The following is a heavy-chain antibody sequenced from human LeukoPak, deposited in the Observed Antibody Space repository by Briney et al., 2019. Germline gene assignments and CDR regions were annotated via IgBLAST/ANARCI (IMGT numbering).Heavy chain of an antibody. Sequence: PSETLSLTCTLSGGSINNYYWSWIRQPPGKGLEWIGYIYYSGSTNYNPSLKSRVTMSVDTSKNQFSLKLSSVTAADTAVYYCARGGYFDFGGQGTLVTVS. CDR3: ARGGYFDF. D-gene: IGHD3-16*01. V-gene: IGHV4-59*08. CDR1: GGSINNYY. J-gene: IGHJ4*02. CDR2: IYYSGST.